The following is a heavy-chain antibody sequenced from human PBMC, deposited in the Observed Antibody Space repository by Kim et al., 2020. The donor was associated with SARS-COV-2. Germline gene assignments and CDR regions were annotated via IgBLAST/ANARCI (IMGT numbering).Heavy chain of an antibody. CDR3: AKDTPGYCSGGSCYSNY. V-gene: IGHV3-23*01. J-gene: IGHJ4*02. Sequence: GGSLRLSCAASGFTFSSYAMSWVRQAPGKGLEWVSAISGSGGSTYYADSVKGRFTISRDNSKNTLYLQMNSLRAEDTAVYYCAKDTPGYCSGGSCYSNYWGQGTLVTVSS. CDR2: ISGSGGST. CDR1: GFTFSSYA. D-gene: IGHD2-15*01.